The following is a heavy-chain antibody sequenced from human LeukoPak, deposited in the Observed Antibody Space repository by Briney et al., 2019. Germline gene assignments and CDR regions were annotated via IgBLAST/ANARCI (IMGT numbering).Heavy chain of an antibody. CDR2: ISGSGGST. CDR3: AKDHYDSSGPHLYYYYYGMDV. CDR1: GFPFSSYA. D-gene: IGHD3-22*01. V-gene: IGHV3-23*01. J-gene: IGHJ6*02. Sequence: GGSLRLSCAASGFPFSSYAMSWVRQAPGKGLEWVSAISGSGGSTYYADSVKGRFTISRDNSKNTLYLQMNSLRAEDTAVYYCAKDHYDSSGPHLYYYYYGMDVWGQGTTVTVSS.